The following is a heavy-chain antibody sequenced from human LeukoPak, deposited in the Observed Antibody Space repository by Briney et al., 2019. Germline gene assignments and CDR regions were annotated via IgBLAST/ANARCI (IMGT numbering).Heavy chain of an antibody. D-gene: IGHD2-8*02. V-gene: IGHV4-4*02. CDR1: GDSISSRNW. J-gene: IGHJ4*02. CDR2: ISHGGIT. CDR3: ARSAGWWSLDY. Sequence: SETLSLTCAVSGDSISSRNWWNWVRQSPGKGLDWVGEISHGGITKYNPSLKNRVTISKDNSRNEFSLKLNSVTAADTAVYFCARSAGWWSLDYWGQGALVTVSA.